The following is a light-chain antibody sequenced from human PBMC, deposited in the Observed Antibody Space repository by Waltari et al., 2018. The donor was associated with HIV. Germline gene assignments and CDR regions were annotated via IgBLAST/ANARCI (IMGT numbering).Light chain of an antibody. J-gene: IGKJ2*02. CDR1: QSISSW. CDR3: QYYNTYSRT. CDR2: KAS. V-gene: IGKV1-5*03. Sequence: DIPMTQSTSTLSASVGDRVTLTCRASQSISSWLAWYQMKPGKAPKLLIYKASSLESGVSSRFSGSGSGTEFTLTISSLQPDDFATYYCQYYNTYSRTFGQGTKVEL.